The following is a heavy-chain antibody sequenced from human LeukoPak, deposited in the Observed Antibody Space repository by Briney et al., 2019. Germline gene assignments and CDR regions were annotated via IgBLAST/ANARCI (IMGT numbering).Heavy chain of an antibody. CDR2: VSTSGSYI. D-gene: IGHD6-19*01. J-gene: IGHJ4*02. Sequence: GGSLRLSCAVSGFTFGSYSMNWVRQAPGKGLEWVSFVSTSGSYIYYADSVKGRFTISRDNAKNSLYLQMNSLRAEDTAVYYCASQTPRRPPIAVADYFDYWGQGTLVTVSS. CDR1: GFTFGSYS. CDR3: ASQTPRRPPIAVADYFDY. V-gene: IGHV3-21*01.